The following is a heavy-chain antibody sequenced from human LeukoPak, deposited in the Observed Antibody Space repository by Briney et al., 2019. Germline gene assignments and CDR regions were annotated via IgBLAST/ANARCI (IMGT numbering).Heavy chain of an antibody. CDR1: GFTFDDYG. CDR3: ARDFGITMVRGVMDYNYGMDV. V-gene: IGHV3-20*01. J-gene: IGHJ6*02. CDR2: INWNGGST. Sequence: GGSLRLSCAASGFTFDDYGMSWVRQAPGKGLEWVSGINWNGGSTGYADSVKGRFTISRDNAKNSLYLQMNSLRAEDTALYHCARDFGITMVRGVMDYNYGMDVWGQGTTVTVSS. D-gene: IGHD3-10*01.